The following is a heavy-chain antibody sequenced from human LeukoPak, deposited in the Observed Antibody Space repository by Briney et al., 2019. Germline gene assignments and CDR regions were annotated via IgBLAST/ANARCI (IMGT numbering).Heavy chain of an antibody. V-gene: IGHV4-31*03. CDR2: INSRGSA. J-gene: IGHJ3*02. Sequence: SETLSLTCTVSGVSITSNYYFWSWVRQHPGEGLEWIGYINSRGSAYYNPSLGSRVTVSIDTSKKQFSLNLSFVTAADTAVYFCAREVIEPSATDAFDIWGQGTMVTVSS. CDR3: AREVIEPSATDAFDI. CDR1: GVSITSNYYF. D-gene: IGHD2-2*01.